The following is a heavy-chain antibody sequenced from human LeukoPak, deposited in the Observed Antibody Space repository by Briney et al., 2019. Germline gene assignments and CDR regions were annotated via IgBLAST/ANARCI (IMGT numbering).Heavy chain of an antibody. CDR2: INPNSGGT. J-gene: IGHJ4*02. D-gene: IGHD3-22*01. CDR1: GYTFTGYY. Sequence: ASVKVSCKASGYTFTGYYMHWVGQAPGQGLEWMGWINPNSGGTNYAQKFQGRVTMTRDTSISTAYMELSRLRSDDTAVYYCARDRRYYDSSGYYPNYYFDYWGQGTLVTVSS. CDR3: ARDRRYYDSSGYYPNYYFDY. V-gene: IGHV1-2*02.